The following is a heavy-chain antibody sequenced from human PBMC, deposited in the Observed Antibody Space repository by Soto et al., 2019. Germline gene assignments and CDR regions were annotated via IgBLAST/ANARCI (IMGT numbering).Heavy chain of an antibody. J-gene: IGHJ5*02. CDR2: IIPIFGTA. CDR1: GGTFSSYA. D-gene: IGHD1-26*01. CDR3: ARDVGATVGGNMSWFDP. V-gene: IGHV1-69*06. Sequence: QVQLVQSGAEVKKPGSSVKVSCKASGGTFSSYAISWVRQAPGQGLEWMGGIIPIFGTANYAQKFQGRVTITADKSTSTAYMELSSLRSEDTAVYYCARDVGATVGGNMSWFDPWGQGTLVTVSS.